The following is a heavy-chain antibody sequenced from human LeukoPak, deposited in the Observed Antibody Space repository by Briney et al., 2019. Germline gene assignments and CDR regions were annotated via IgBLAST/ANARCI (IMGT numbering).Heavy chain of an antibody. J-gene: IGHJ4*02. V-gene: IGHV4-59*01. CDR3: ARTLVEYSSPPGDY. CDR2: IYYRGGT. CDR1: GGSISSYY. Sequence: SETLSLTCTVCGGSISSYYWSWIRQPPGKGLEWIGYIYYRGGTSYNPSLKSRVTVSVDTSKNQFSLKLSSVTAADTAVYYCARTLVEYSSPPGDYWGQGTLVTVSS. D-gene: IGHD6-6*01.